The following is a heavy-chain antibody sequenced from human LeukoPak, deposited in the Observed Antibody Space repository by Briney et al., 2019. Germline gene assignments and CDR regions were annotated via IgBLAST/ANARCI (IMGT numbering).Heavy chain of an antibody. CDR1: GYTFTSYY. Sequence: ATVKVSCKASGYTFTSYYMHWVRQAPRQGLEWMGIINPSGGSTSYAQKFQGRVTMTRDTSTSTVYMELSSLRSEDTAMYYCARASLYYYDSSGYQNDAFDIWGQGTMVTVSS. V-gene: IGHV1-46*01. D-gene: IGHD3-22*01. CDR2: INPSGGST. CDR3: ARASLYYYDSSGYQNDAFDI. J-gene: IGHJ3*02.